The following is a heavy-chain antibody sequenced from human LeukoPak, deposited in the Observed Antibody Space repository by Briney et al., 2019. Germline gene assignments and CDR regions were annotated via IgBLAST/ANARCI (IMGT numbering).Heavy chain of an antibody. CDR1: GGSISSYY. Sequence: SETLSLTCTVSGGSISSYYWSWIRQPPGKGLEWIGYIYYSGSTNYNPSLKSRVTISVDTSKNQFSLKLSSVTAADTAVYYCARTASSSPAYYYYCYMDVWGKGTTVTVSS. J-gene: IGHJ6*03. V-gene: IGHV4-59*01. CDR2: IYYSGST. CDR3: ARTASSSPAYYYYCYMDV. D-gene: IGHD6-6*01.